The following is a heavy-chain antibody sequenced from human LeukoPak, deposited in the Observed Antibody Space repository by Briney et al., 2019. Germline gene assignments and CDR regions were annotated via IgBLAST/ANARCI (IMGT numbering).Heavy chain of an antibody. V-gene: IGHV4-34*01. D-gene: IGHD4-23*01. Sequence: SETLSLTCAVYGGSFSGYYWSWIRQPPGKGLEWIGEINHSGSTNYNPSLKSRVTISVDTSKNQFSLKLSSVTAADTAVYYCARGDGNQGVLLDYWGQGTLVTVSS. J-gene: IGHJ4*02. CDR2: INHSGST. CDR1: GGSFSGYY. CDR3: ARGDGNQGVLLDY.